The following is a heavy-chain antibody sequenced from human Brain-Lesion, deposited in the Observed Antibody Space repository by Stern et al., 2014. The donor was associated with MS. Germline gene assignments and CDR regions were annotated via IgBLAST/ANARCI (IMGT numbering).Heavy chain of an antibody. CDR2: INPKSGGT. CDR1: GYTFTGYY. J-gene: IGHJ4*02. CDR3: ATYYYGSTGYNDF. D-gene: IGHD3-22*01. V-gene: IGHV1-2*04. Sequence: VQLVQSGAEVKKPGASVKVSCKASGYTFTGYYMHWVRQAPGQGLEWMGWINPKSGGTNYAQKFQGWVTMTRDTSINTAYMELSRLRSDDTAVYYCATYYYGSTGYNDFWGQGTLVTVSS.